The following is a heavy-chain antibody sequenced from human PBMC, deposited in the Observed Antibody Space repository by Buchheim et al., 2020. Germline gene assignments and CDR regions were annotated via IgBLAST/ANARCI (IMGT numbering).Heavy chain of an antibody. D-gene: IGHD5-18*01. J-gene: IGHJ4*02. CDR1: GGSFSGYY. CDR2: INHSGST. Sequence: QVQLQQWGAGLLKPSETLSLTCAVYGGSFSGYYWSWIRQPPGKGLEWIGEINHSGSTNYNPSLQSRVTISVDPYKNQFSLKLSSVTAADTAVYYCARGGGLIQLWRTAIDYWGQGTL. CDR3: ARGGGLIQLWRTAIDY. V-gene: IGHV4-34*01.